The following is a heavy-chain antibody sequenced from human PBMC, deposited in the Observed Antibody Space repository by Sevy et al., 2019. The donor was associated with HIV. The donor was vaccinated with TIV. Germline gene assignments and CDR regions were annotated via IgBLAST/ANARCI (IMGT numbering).Heavy chain of an antibody. CDR2: ISYHGRNE. CDR1: GFSFSSYG. J-gene: IGHJ6*02. D-gene: IGHD3-9*01. V-gene: IGHV3-30*03. Sequence: GGSLRLSCAASGFSFSSYGTHWVRQAPGKGLEWVAVISYHGRNEFYGDSVKGRFTISRDNSKKTLYLQVNSLRAEDTAVYYCARDFTGFNGMDVWGQGTMVTVSS. CDR3: ARDFTGFNGMDV.